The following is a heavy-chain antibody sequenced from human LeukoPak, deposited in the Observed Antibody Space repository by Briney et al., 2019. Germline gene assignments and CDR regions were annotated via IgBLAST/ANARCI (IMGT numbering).Heavy chain of an antibody. CDR1: GGSISNYY. CDR3: ARIHRGSYRYFDY. Sequence: PSETLSLTCTVSGGSISNYYWGWIRQPPGKGLEWIGSIYYSGSTYYNPSLKSRVTISVDTSKNQFSLKLSSVTAADTAVYYCARIHRGSYRYFDYWGQGTLVTVSS. J-gene: IGHJ4*02. D-gene: IGHD1-26*01. CDR2: IYYSGST. V-gene: IGHV4-39*01.